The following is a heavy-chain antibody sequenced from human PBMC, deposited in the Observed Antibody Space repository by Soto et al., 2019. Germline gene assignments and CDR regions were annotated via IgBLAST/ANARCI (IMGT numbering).Heavy chain of an antibody. CDR3: ARASRDDFLDY. CDR2: IKQDGSEK. J-gene: IGHJ4*02. V-gene: IGHV3-7*04. Sequence: EVQLVESGGGLVQPGGSLRLSCAASGFTFSSYWMSWVRQAPGKGLEWVANIKQDGSEKYYVYSVKGRFTISRDNAKNSLYLQMNSLRAEDTAVYYCARASRDDFLDYWGQGTLVTVSS. D-gene: IGHD2-21*02. CDR1: GFTFSSYW.